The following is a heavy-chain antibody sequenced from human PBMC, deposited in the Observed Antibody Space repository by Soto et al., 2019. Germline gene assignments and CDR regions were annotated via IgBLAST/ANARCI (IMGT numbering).Heavy chain of an antibody. J-gene: IGHJ6*02. CDR3: ARDHDFWSGYYTDYYGMAV. V-gene: IGHV3-23*01. CDR1: GFTFSSYA. CDR2: ISGSTI. D-gene: IGHD3-3*01. Sequence: EVQLLESGGGLVQPGGSLRLSCAASGFTFSSYAMSWVRQAPGKGLEWVSAISGSTIYYADSVKGRFTISRDNAKNSLYLQMNSLRAEDTAVYYCARDHDFWSGYYTDYYGMAVWGQGTTVTVSS.